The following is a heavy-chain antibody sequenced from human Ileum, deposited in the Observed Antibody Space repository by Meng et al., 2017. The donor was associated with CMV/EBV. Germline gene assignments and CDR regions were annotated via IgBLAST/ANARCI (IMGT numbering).Heavy chain of an antibody. CDR2: ISTDNGNT. D-gene: IGHD3-3*01. V-gene: IGHV1-18*01. CDR3: ARDRVPNDFWNGWGSKGMDV. CDR1: GYTFTSYD. Sequence: ASVKVSCKASGYTFTSYDISWVRRAPGQGLEWMGWISTDNGNTNYAQSFQGRVTLTTDASTSTAYMELRGLRSDDTAVYYCARDRVPNDFWNGWGSKGMDVWGQGPTVTVSS. J-gene: IGHJ6*02.